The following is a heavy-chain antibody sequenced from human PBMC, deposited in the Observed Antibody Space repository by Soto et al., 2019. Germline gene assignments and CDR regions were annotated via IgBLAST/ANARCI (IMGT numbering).Heavy chain of an antibody. CDR2: ISGSGVNK. J-gene: IGHJ3*02. CDR1: GLSFSTYA. CDR3: AHPRGYGVFDAYDI. V-gene: IGHV3-23*01. Sequence: GTLRLSCAASGLSFSTYAMSWVRQAPGKGLEWVSAISGSGVNKYYADSVKGRFTISRDNSINTLYRQMNSLRTEDTAVYYCAHPRGYGVFDAYDIWGQGAMVTVSS. D-gene: IGHD4-17*01.